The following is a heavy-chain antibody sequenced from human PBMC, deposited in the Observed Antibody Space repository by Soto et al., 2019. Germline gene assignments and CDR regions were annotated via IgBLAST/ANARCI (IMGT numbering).Heavy chain of an antibody. J-gene: IGHJ4*02. CDR3: ARETVAGRTGFDY. D-gene: IGHD6-19*01. CDR1: GYTFTTYG. CDR2: INTYNGNT. Sequence: QVQLVQSGAEVKKPGASVKVSCKASGYTFTTYGISWVRQAPGQGLEWMGWINTYNGNTNYAQNLQGRVTMTTDTSTSTAYRELRSLRSDDAAVYYCARETVAGRTGFDYGGQGTLVTVSS. V-gene: IGHV1-18*01.